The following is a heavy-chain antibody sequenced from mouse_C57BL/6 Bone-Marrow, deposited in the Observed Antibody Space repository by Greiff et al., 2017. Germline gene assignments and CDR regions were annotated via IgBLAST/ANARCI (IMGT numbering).Heavy chain of an antibody. CDR1: GYTFTSYG. Sequence: QVQLKESGAELARPGASVKLSCKASGYTFTSYGISWVKQRTGQGLEWIGEIYPRSGNTYYNEKFKGKATLTADKSSSTAYMELRSLTSEDSAVYFCARWGPTTVVARYAMDYWGQGTSVTVSS. CDR2: IYPRSGNT. V-gene: IGHV1-81*01. J-gene: IGHJ4*01. D-gene: IGHD1-1*01. CDR3: ARWGPTTVVARYAMDY.